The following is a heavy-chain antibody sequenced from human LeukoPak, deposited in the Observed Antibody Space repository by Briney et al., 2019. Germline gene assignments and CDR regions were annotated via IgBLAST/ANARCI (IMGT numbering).Heavy chain of an antibody. Sequence: GGSLRLSCAASGFTFSSYNMNWVRQAPGKGLVWVSRISNDVSITTYADSVKGRFTISRDNAKNTLYLQMNSLRAEDTAVYYCVRIKYSGGWLGPDFWGQGTLVTVST. CDR2: ISNDVSIT. CDR3: VRIKYSGGWLGPDF. V-gene: IGHV3-74*01. D-gene: IGHD6-19*01. J-gene: IGHJ4*02. CDR1: GFTFSSYN.